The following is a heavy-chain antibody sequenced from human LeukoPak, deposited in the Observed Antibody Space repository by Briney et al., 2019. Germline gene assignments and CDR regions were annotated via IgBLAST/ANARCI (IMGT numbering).Heavy chain of an antibody. V-gene: IGHV4-4*07. Sequence: KPSETLSLTCTVSGGSISSFYWSWIRQPAGEGLEWIGRIYNSGSPHYNPSLRSRVTMSVDTSKNQFSLKLSSVTAADTAVYYCARSSGTGFEYWGQGTLVTVSS. CDR2: IYNSGSP. D-gene: IGHD3-10*01. CDR1: GGSISSFY. CDR3: ARSSGTGFEY. J-gene: IGHJ4*02.